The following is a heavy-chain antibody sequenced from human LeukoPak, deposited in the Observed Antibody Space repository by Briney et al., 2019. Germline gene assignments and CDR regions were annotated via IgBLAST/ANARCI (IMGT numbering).Heavy chain of an antibody. V-gene: IGHV3-48*01. D-gene: IGHD3-10*01. CDR3: ARDGWFGDYNWFDP. J-gene: IGHJ5*02. CDR1: GFTFSSYS. Sequence: PGGSLRLSCAASGFTFSSYSMNWVRQAPGKGLEWVSYISSASNTIYYADSVKGRFTISRDNAKNSLYLQMNSLGAEDTAMYYCARDGWFGDYNWFDPWGQGTLVTVSS. CDR2: ISSASNTI.